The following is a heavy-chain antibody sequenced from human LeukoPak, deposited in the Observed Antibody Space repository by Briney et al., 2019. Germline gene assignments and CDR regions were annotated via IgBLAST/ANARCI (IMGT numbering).Heavy chain of an antibody. CDR1: GGSISSGSYY. V-gene: IGHV4-61*02. CDR3: ARIKSSGWGPNFDY. CDR2: IYTSGST. J-gene: IGHJ4*02. D-gene: IGHD6-19*01. Sequence: SETLSLTCTVSGGSISSGSYYWSWIRQPAGKGLEWIGRIYTSGSTNYNPSLKSRFTMSVDTSKNQFSLKLSSVTAADTAVYYCARIKSSGWGPNFDYWGQGTLVTVSS.